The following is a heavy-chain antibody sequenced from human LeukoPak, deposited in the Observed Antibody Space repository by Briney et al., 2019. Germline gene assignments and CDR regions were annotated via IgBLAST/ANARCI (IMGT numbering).Heavy chain of an antibody. V-gene: IGHV4-59*01. D-gene: IGHD3-10*01. CDR2: IYYSGST. CDR3: ARAPLWFGELGYYCMDV. Sequence: SETLSLTCTVSGGSISSDCWSWIRQPPGKGLEWIGYIYYSGSTNYNPSLKSRVTISVDTSKNQFSLKLSSVTAADTAVYYCARAPLWFGELGYYCMDVWGQGTTVTVSS. CDR1: GGSISSDC. J-gene: IGHJ6*02.